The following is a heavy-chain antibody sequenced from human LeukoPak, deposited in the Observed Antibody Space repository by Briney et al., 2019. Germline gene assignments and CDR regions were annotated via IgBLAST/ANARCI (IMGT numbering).Heavy chain of an antibody. CDR3: ARDFRDDYGDYDWFDP. Sequence: SETLSLTCTVSGYSISSGYYWGWIRQPPGKGLEWIGSIYHSGSTYYNPSLKSRVTISVDTSKNQFSLKLSSVTAADTAVYYCARDFRDDYGDYDWFDPWGQGTLVTVSS. J-gene: IGHJ5*02. V-gene: IGHV4-38-2*02. D-gene: IGHD4-17*01. CDR2: IYHSGST. CDR1: GYSISSGYY.